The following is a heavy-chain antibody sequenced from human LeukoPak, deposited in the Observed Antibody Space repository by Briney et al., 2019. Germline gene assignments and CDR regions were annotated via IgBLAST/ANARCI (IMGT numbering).Heavy chain of an antibody. Sequence: SETLSLTCTVSGGSISSYYWSWIRQPPGKGLEWIGYIYYSGSTNHNPSLKSRVTISVDTSKNQFSLKLSSVTAADTAVYYCARDGGKKIVATTNPHYYYYYGMDVWGQGTTVTVSS. J-gene: IGHJ6*02. V-gene: IGHV4-59*01. CDR1: GGSISSYY. D-gene: IGHD5-12*01. CDR2: IYYSGST. CDR3: ARDGGKKIVATTNPHYYYYYGMDV.